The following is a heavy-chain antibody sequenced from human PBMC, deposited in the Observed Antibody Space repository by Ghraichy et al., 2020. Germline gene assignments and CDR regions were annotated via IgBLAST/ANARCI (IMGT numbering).Heavy chain of an antibody. Sequence: GGSLRLSCAASGFTFTSFAMSWVRQAPGKGLEWVSSISISGGTKYFADSVKGRFTISRDNSNNMLYLQMNSLRAEDTAVYYCAKDADGPAPIRFDSWGQGTLVIVFS. D-gene: IGHD2-2*01. CDR3: AKDADGPAPIRFDS. CDR2: ISISGGTK. J-gene: IGHJ4*02. V-gene: IGHV3-23*01. CDR1: GFTFTSFA.